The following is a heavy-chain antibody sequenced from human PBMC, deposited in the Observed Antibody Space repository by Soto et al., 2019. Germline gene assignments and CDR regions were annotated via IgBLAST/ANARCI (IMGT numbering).Heavy chain of an antibody. Sequence: ASVKVSCKASGYTFTGYYMHWVRQAPGQGLEWMGWINPNSGGTNYAQKFQGRVTMTRDTSISTAYMELSRLRSDDTAAYYCARAPSASHSGSYYRPYYYYGMDVWGQGTTVTVSS. CDR2: INPNSGGT. J-gene: IGHJ6*02. D-gene: IGHD3-10*01. CDR1: GYTFTGYY. CDR3: ARAPSASHSGSYYRPYYYYGMDV. V-gene: IGHV1-2*02.